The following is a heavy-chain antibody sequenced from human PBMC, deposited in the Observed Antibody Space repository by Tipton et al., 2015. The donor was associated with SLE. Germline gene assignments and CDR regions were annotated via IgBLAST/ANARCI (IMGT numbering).Heavy chain of an antibody. CDR3: AGGGFDHPNWFDP. D-gene: IGHD3-16*01. CDR2: VYYTGNT. CDR1: GDSISSSSYY. Sequence: TLSLTCIVSGDSISSSSYYWGWIRQPPGKGLEWVGTVYYTGNTFYNPSLKSRVTISVDTSKNQFSLNLSSVTAADTAVYYCAGGGFDHPNWFDPWGQGTLVTVSS. J-gene: IGHJ5*02. V-gene: IGHV4-39*07.